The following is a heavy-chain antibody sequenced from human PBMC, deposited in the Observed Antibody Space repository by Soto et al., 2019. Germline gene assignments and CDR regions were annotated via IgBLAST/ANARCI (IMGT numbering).Heavy chain of an antibody. CDR1: GYSISSGYY. D-gene: IGHD3-22*01. CDR2: IYHSGST. J-gene: IGHJ4*02. V-gene: IGHV4-38-2*01. Sequence: PSETLSLTCAVSGYSISSGYYWGWIRQPPGKGLEWIGSIYHSGSTYYNPSLKSRVTISVDTSKNQFSLKLSSVTAADTAVYYCARVWPYDSSGEFDYWGQGTLVTVSS. CDR3: ARVWPYDSSGEFDY.